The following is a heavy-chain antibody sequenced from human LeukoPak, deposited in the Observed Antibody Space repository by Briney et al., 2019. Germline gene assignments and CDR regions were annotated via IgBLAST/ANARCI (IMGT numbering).Heavy chain of an antibody. V-gene: IGHV1-69*05. Sequence: ASVKVSCKASGGTFSSYAISWVRQAPGQGLELMGRIIPIFGTTNYGQKFQGRVTITTDESTSTAYMELSSLRSEDTAVYYCATMGGNFPRYYFDYWGQGTLVTVSS. D-gene: IGHD4-23*01. CDR2: IIPIFGTT. CDR1: GGTFSSYA. CDR3: ATMGGNFPRYYFDY. J-gene: IGHJ4*02.